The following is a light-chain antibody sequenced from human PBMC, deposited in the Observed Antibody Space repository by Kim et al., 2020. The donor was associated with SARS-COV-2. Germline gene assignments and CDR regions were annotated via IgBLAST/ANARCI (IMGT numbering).Light chain of an antibody. Sequence: VSPGPTASITCSGDKLGDKYACWYQQKPGQSPVQVIYQDSKRPSGIPERFSGSNSGNTATLTISGTQAMDEADYYCQAWDSSTYYVFGTGTKVTVL. J-gene: IGLJ1*01. CDR1: KLGDKY. CDR2: QDS. V-gene: IGLV3-1*01. CDR3: QAWDSSTYYV.